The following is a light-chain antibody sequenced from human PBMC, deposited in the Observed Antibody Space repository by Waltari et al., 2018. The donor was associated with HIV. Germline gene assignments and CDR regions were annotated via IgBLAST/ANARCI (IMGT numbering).Light chain of an antibody. Sequence: QSVLTQPPAVSAAPGQKVTIYCSWTTSNIGSNFVCWYQKLPGTAPNLLIFDNHKRPSGVSDRFSASKSATSATLDITGLHTGDEAEYYCGTWDTSLNAGVFGGGTKVSVL. CDR1: TSNIGSNF. CDR3: GTWDTSLNAGV. V-gene: IGLV1-51*01. CDR2: DNH. J-gene: IGLJ2*01.